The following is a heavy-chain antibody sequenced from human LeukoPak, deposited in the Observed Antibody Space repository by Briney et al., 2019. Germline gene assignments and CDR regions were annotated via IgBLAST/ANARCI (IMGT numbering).Heavy chain of an antibody. Sequence: SQTLSLTCSVSGGSISTYYWSWIRQPPGKGLEWIGYIYYSGSTNYNPSLKSRVTISVDTSKNQFSLKLTSVTAADTAVYYCARAQLNLLVDFGMDVWGQGTTVTVSS. CDR3: ARAQLNLLVDFGMDV. J-gene: IGHJ6*02. D-gene: IGHD1-1*01. V-gene: IGHV4-59*01. CDR2: IYYSGST. CDR1: GGSISTYY.